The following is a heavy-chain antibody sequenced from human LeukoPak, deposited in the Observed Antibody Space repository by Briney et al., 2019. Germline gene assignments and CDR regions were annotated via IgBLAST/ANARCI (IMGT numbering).Heavy chain of an antibody. CDR1: EFTFSDYA. V-gene: IGHV3-49*04. Sequence: GGSLRLSCTAFEFTFSDYAMTWVRQAPGKGLEWLGFIRSKAFGGTTEYAASVKGRFTISRDDSKSIAYLQMTSLKTDDTAVYYCTRGPYNNYVNLDYWGQGTLVTVSS. CDR3: TRGPYNNYVNLDY. D-gene: IGHD4-11*01. J-gene: IGHJ4*02. CDR2: IRSKAFGGTT.